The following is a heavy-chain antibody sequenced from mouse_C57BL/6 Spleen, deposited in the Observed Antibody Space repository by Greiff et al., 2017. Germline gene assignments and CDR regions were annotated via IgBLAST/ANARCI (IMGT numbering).Heavy chain of an antibody. CDR1: GYTFTSYW. Sequence: VQLQQPGTELVKPGASVKLSCKASGYTFTSYWMHWVKQRPGQGLEWIGNINPSNGGTNYNEKFKSKATLTVDKSSSKAYMQLSSLTSEDSAVYYCARSLIRYQYYFDYWGQGTTLTVSS. V-gene: IGHV1-53*01. J-gene: IGHJ2*01. D-gene: IGHD1-1*01. CDR3: ARSLIRYQYYFDY. CDR2: INPSNGGT.